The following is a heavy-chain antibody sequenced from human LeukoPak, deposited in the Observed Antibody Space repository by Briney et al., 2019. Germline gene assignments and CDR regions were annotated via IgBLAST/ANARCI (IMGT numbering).Heavy chain of an antibody. D-gene: IGHD2-15*01. CDR3: ARRYCSGGSCYSDNWFDP. J-gene: IGHJ5*02. CDR1: GASVRSGDYY. Sequence: SQTLSLTCTVSGASVRSGDYYWSWIRQPPGKGLEWTGYIYDSGSTYYNPSLKSRVTISVDTSKNQFSLKLSSVTAADTAVYYCARRYCSGGSCYSDNWFDPWGQGTLVTVSS. CDR2: IYDSGST. V-gene: IGHV4-30-4*01.